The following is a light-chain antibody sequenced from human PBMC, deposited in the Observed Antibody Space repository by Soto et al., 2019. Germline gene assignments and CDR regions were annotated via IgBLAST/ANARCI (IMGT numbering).Light chain of an antibody. CDR3: QQSGISPRT. CDR1: QSVSSRY. J-gene: IGKJ1*01. V-gene: IGKV3-20*01. Sequence: SGLRPSTGTLSLSPGAGATLSCRASQSVSSRYLAWYQQIPGPAPRLLVYGASSRATGIPDRFSGSGSGTDFTLTISRLEPEGFALYYCQQSGISPRTLGQGTKVDIK. CDR2: GAS.